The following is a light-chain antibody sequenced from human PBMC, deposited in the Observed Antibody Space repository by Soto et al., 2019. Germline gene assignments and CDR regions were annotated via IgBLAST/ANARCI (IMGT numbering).Light chain of an antibody. Sequence: DIQMTQSPSSLSAPVGDRVTITCRASQSIATYFNWYQQKPGKAPRLLIYGTSSLQSGVPSRFSGSGSGTDFTLSISSLQPEDFATYYCQQSYTFPYNFCQGTKLEMK. V-gene: IGKV1-39*01. J-gene: IGKJ2*01. CDR3: QQSYTFPYN. CDR2: GTS. CDR1: QSIATY.